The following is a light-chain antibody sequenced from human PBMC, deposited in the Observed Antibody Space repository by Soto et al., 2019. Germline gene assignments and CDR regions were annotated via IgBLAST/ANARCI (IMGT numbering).Light chain of an antibody. CDR3: QPYNNWPLT. CDR2: DTS. CDR1: QSINSF. J-gene: IGKJ4*01. Sequence: EVVLTQSPATLSLSPGEGATLSCRASQSINSFLVWYQQKPGQAPRLLIYDTSTRATGVPTRFSGSRSGAEFTLTINSLQSEDFAVYYCQPYNNWPLTFGGGTKVDIK. V-gene: IGKV3-15*01.